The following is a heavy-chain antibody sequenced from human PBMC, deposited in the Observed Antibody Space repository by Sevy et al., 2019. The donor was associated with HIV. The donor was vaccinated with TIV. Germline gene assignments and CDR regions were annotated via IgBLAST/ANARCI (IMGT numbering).Heavy chain of an antibody. CDR2: MNQNSGNT. D-gene: IGHD3-16*01. CDR1: GYTFTSYD. Sequence: ASVKVSCKASGYTFTSYDINWVRQATGQGLEWMGWMNQNSGNTDHAQEFQGRVTMTRDTSKSTAYMELGSLRFEDTAVYYCARGRGSKSLDVWGQGTTVTVSS. V-gene: IGHV1-8*01. CDR3: ARGRGSKSLDV. J-gene: IGHJ6*02.